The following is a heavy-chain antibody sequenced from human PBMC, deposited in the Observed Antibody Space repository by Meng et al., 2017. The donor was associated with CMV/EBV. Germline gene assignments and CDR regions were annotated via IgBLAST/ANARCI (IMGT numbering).Heavy chain of an antibody. CDR2: IKVDGSDK. J-gene: IGHJ6*02. Sequence: LTCAASGFTFSIYWMTWVRQAPGKGLEWVANIKVDGSDKYYVDSVKGRFTISRDNAKNSVYLQMNSLRAEDTAVYYCARDTLSTVTTVPHYGMDVWGQGTTVTVSS. CDR3: ARDTLSTVTTVPHYGMDV. CDR1: GFTFSIYW. D-gene: IGHD4-11*01. V-gene: IGHV3-7*01.